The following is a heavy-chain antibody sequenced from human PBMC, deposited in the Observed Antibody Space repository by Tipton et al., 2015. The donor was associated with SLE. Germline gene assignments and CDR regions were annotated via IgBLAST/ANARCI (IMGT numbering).Heavy chain of an antibody. V-gene: IGHV3-33*01. CDR3: AVRRGGGSWLQWGAAWFDP. D-gene: IGHD5-24*01. Sequence: SLRLSCAASGFTFSSYGMHWVRQAPGKGLDWVAVIWYDGSNNYYADSVRGRSTIPRDNSKNTLYLQMNSLRAEDTAVYYCAVRRGGGSWLQWGAAWFDPWGQGALVTVSS. CDR2: IWYDGSNN. J-gene: IGHJ5*02. CDR1: GFTFSSYG.